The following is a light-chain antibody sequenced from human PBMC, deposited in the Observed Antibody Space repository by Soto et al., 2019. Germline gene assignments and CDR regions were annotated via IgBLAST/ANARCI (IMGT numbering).Light chain of an antibody. CDR2: LNSDGSH. CDR3: QNWGNVVV. Sequence: QPVLTQSPSASASLGASVKLTCTLSSGHSSYAIAWHQQQPEKGPRYLMKLNSDGSHSKGDGIPDRFSGSSSGAERYLTISGLQSEDEADYYRQNWGNVVVFGGGTKLTVL. V-gene: IGLV4-69*01. J-gene: IGLJ2*01. CDR1: SGHSSYA.